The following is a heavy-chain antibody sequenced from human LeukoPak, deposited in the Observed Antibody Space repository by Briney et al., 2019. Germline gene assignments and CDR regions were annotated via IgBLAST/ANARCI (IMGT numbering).Heavy chain of an antibody. CDR3: ARRGRCSSTTCYASFDS. CDR1: GYSFTTYW. V-gene: IGHV5-51*01. D-gene: IGHD2-2*01. J-gene: IGHJ5*01. Sequence: GESLKISCKGSGYSFTTYWIGWVRQMPGKGLEWMGIIYPGYSDTRYRPSFHGQVTISAHKSINPASLQWSSLKASDTAMYYCARRGRCSSTTCYASFDSWGQGPLVTVSS. CDR2: IYPGYSDT.